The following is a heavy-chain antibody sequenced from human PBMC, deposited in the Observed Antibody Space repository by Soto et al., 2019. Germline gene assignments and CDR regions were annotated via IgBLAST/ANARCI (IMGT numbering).Heavy chain of an antibody. CDR2: IGTAGDT. CDR3: ARGPPAWVPAAMHSYYMDV. CDR1: GFTFSSYD. D-gene: IGHD2-2*01. J-gene: IGHJ6*03. V-gene: IGHV3-13*01. Sequence: GGSLRLSCAASGFTFSSYDMHWVRQATGKGLEWVSAIGTAGDTYYPGSVKGRFTISRENAKNSLYLQRTSLRAGDTAVYYCARGPPAWVPAAMHSYYMDVWGKGTTVTVSS.